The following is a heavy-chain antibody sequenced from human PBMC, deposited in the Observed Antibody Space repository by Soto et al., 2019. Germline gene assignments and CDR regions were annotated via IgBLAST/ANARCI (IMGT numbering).Heavy chain of an antibody. Sequence: SGAEVKKPGASVKVSCKASGYTFTNYGISWVRQAPGQGLEWMGWISGYNGNTKYAQKCQGRVTMTTDTPTNTAYMDLRSLRSDDTAVYYCARDREYYYDSSGNYYYHYGMDVWGQGTTVTVS. CDR1: GYTFTNYG. D-gene: IGHD3-22*01. V-gene: IGHV1-18*04. CDR2: ISGYNGNT. J-gene: IGHJ6*02. CDR3: ARDREYYYDSSGNYYYHYGMDV.